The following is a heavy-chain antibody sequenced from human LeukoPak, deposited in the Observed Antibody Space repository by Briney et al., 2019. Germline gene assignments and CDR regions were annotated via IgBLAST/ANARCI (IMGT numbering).Heavy chain of an antibody. J-gene: IGHJ1*01. Sequence: GGSLRLSCAASGFTFSTYSMNWVRQAPGKGLEWVSYISPSSSTIYYADSVKGRFTISRDNAKNSLSLQMNSLRAEDTAVYYCTRTLYSDYATEYFQHWGQGTLVSVSS. D-gene: IGHD4-11*01. CDR3: TRTLYSDYATEYFQH. CDR2: ISPSSSTI. V-gene: IGHV3-48*01. CDR1: GFTFSTYS.